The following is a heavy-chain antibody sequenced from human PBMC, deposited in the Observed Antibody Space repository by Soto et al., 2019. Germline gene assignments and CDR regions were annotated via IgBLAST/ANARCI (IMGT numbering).Heavy chain of an antibody. D-gene: IGHD3-10*01. J-gene: IGHJ4*02. CDR1: GGSISSYY. CDR3: AREDYYGSGSFDY. CDR2: IYYSGST. Sequence: QVQLQESGPGLVKPSETLSLTCTVSGGSISSYYWSWIRQPPGKGLEWIGYIYYSGSTNYNPSLKSRVTISVDTSKNQFSLQLSSVTAADTAVYYCAREDYYGSGSFDYWGQGTMVTVSS. V-gene: IGHV4-59*01.